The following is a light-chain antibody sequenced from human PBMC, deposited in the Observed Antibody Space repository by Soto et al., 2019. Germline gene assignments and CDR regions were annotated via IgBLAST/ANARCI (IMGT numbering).Light chain of an antibody. J-gene: IGKJ5*01. CDR3: QQYGTSPLT. CDR1: QSVSIY. Sequence: EIVLTQSPATLSLFPGERATLSCRASQSVSIYLAWYQQKPGQAPRLLIYDTSSRASGIPDRFSGSGSGTDFTLTISRLETEDFAVYHCQQYGTSPLTFGQGTRLEIK. CDR2: DTS. V-gene: IGKV3-20*01.